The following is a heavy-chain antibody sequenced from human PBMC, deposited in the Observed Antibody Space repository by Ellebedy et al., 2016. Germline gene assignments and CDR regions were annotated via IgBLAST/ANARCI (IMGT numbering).Heavy chain of an antibody. CDR1: GYTFTSYY. CDR3: ARVRVFGVAPYGMDV. D-gene: IGHD3-3*01. J-gene: IGHJ6*02. CDR2: INPSGGST. V-gene: IGHV1-46*01. Sequence: ASVKVSXKASGYTFTSYYMHWVRQAPGQGLEWMGIINPSGGSTSYAQKFQGRVTMTRDTSTSTVYMELSSLRSEDTAVYYCARVRVFGVAPYGMDVWGQGTTVTVSS.